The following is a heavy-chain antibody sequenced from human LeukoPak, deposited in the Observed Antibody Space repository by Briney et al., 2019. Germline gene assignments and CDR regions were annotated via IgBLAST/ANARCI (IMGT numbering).Heavy chain of an antibody. CDR3: AREIGPIQLHLWGSAFDY. J-gene: IGHJ4*02. CDR2: LNPGGGSR. CDR1: GYTFTNYY. Sequence: ASVKVSCKASGYTFTNYYLHWVRQAPGQGLEWMGILNPGGGSRNYAQKFQGRVTMTRDTSTSTVYMELSSLRSEDTAVYYRAREIGPIQLHLWGSAFDYWGQGTLVTVSS. D-gene: IGHD5-18*01. V-gene: IGHV1-46*01.